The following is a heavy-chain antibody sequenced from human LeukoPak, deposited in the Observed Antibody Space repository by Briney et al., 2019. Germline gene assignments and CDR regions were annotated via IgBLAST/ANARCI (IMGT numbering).Heavy chain of an antibody. CDR2: IYPGDSDT. D-gene: IGHD3-22*01. CDR1: GYSFTRYW. J-gene: IGHJ3*02. Sequence: GASLKISCKGSGYSFTRYWIGWVRQMPGKGLEWRGLIYPGDSDTRYSPSFQGQVTISADKSSTTAYLQWSSLKASDTAIYYCAMSSIVVAGWAFDIWGQGTMVTVSS. CDR3: AMSSIVVAGWAFDI. V-gene: IGHV5-51*01.